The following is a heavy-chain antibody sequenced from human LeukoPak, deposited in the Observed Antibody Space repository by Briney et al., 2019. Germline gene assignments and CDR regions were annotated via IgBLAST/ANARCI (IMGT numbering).Heavy chain of an antibody. Sequence: GGSLRLSCAASGFTFDDYGMSWVRQAPGKGLDWVSGINWNGDSTGYADSVKGRFTISRDNAKDSLYLQMNSLRAEDTALYYCARDEYSSGWYYFDYWGQGTLVTVSS. D-gene: IGHD6-13*01. CDR2: INWNGDST. J-gene: IGHJ4*02. CDR1: GFTFDDYG. V-gene: IGHV3-20*04. CDR3: ARDEYSSGWYYFDY.